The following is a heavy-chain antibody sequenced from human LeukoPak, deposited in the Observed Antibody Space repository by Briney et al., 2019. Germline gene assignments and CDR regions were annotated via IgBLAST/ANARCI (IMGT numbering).Heavy chain of an antibody. J-gene: IGHJ6*02. CDR1: GYTFSTYP. D-gene: IGHD3-3*01. CDR2: INPNSGGT. Sequence: ASVKVSCKASGYTFSTYPMNWVRQAPGQGLEWMGRINPNSGGTNYAQKFQGRVTMTRDTSISTAYMELSRLRSDDTAVYYCARMYPTIFGVVIIGDGMDVWGQGTTVTVSS. CDR3: ARMYPTIFGVVIIGDGMDV. V-gene: IGHV1-2*06.